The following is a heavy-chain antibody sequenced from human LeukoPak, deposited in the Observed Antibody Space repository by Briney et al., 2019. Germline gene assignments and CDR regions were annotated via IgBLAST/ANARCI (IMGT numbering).Heavy chain of an antibody. J-gene: IGHJ4*02. CDR2: ISGSGGST. Sequence: GGSLRLSCAASGFTFSSYAMSWVRQAPGKGLGWVSAISGSGGSTYYADSVKGRFTISRDNSKNTLYLQMNSLRAEDTAVYYCAKDPSDFWSGSPSFAYWGQGTLVTVSS. CDR3: AKDPSDFWSGSPSFAY. D-gene: IGHD3-3*01. CDR1: GFTFSSYA. V-gene: IGHV3-23*01.